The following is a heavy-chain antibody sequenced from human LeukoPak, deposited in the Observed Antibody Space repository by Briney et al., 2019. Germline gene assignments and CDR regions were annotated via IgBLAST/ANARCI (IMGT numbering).Heavy chain of an antibody. J-gene: IGHJ4*02. CDR1: GYTFTSYG. Sequence: ASVKVSCKASGYTFTSYGISWVRQAPGQGLEWMGWISAYNGNTNYAQKLQGRVTMTTDTSTGTAYMELRSLRSDDTAVYYCARAGRYFDWLLPLYYFDYWGQGTLVTVSS. V-gene: IGHV1-18*01. CDR2: ISAYNGNT. D-gene: IGHD3-9*01. CDR3: ARAGRYFDWLLPLYYFDY.